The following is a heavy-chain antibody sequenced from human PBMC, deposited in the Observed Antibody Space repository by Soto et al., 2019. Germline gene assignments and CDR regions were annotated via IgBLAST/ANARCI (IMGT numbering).Heavy chain of an antibody. CDR3: SRGTYYPQSSGLHADY. J-gene: IGHJ4*02. V-gene: IGHV3-30*03. D-gene: IGHD3-22*01. Sequence: PGGSLRLSCATSGFTFNDYAMYWVRQAPGQGLEWVAMISSDGHHQFYVDNLRGRFTVSRDNSKNTLFLQMSSLRPEDTAVYYCSRGTYYPQSSGLHADYWGPGTVVTVSS. CDR1: GFTFNDYA. CDR2: ISSDGHHQ.